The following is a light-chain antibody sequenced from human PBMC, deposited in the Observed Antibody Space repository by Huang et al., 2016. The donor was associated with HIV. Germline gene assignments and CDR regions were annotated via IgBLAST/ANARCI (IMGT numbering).Light chain of an antibody. J-gene: IGKJ5*01. CDR1: QDIGTS. CDR3: QQLHTYPIT. Sequence: QLTQSPPSLSASVGDTIIISCRASQDIGTSLAWYQQKTGRAPKLLISGASTLQTGVPSRFSGDSAGTFFTRFITVLQPEDFATYYCQQLHTYPITFGQGTRLDIK. V-gene: IGKV1-13*02. CDR2: GAS.